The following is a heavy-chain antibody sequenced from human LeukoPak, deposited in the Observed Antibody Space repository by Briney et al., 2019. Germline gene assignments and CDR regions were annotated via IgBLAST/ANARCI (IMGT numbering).Heavy chain of an antibody. D-gene: IGHD3-3*01. CDR2: ISSSSSYI. CDR1: GFTFSSYS. V-gene: IGHV3-21*01. Sequence: PGGSLRLSCAASGFTFSSYSMNWVRQAPGKGLEWVSSISSSSSYIYYADSVKGRFTISRDNAKNSLYLQMNSLRAEDTAVYYCAREPFYDFWSGYYTGCSWGQGTLVTVSS. CDR3: AREPFYDFWSGYYTGCS. J-gene: IGHJ5*02.